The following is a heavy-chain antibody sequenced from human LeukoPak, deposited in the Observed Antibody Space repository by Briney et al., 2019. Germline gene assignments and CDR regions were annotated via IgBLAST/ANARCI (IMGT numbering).Heavy chain of an antibody. CDR2: IYYSGST. CDR1: GDSISSINYY. Sequence: SETLSLTCTVSGDSISSINYYWGWIRQPPGEGLEWIGTIYYSGSTYYNPSLQSRITISVDTSKNQFSLRLSSVTAADTAVYYCARDGQGYSSSWYVDYWGQGTLVTVSS. V-gene: IGHV4-39*02. J-gene: IGHJ4*02. CDR3: ARDGQGYSSSWYVDY. D-gene: IGHD6-13*01.